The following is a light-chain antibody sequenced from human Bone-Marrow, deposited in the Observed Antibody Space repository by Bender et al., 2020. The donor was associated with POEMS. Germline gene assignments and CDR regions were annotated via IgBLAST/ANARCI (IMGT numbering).Light chain of an antibody. CDR3: QAWDSGAGAYV. CDR1: KLGDKY. V-gene: IGLV3-1*01. CDR2: QDN. Sequence: SYELTQPPSVSVSPGQTASITCSGDKLGDKYACWYQQKPGQSPVLVIYQDNKRPSGIPERFSGSNSGNTATLTISGTQAMDEADYYCQAWDSGAGAYVFGTGTKVTVL. J-gene: IGLJ1*01.